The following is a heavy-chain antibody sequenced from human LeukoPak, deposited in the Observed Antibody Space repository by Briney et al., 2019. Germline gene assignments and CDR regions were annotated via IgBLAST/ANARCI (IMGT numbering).Heavy chain of an antibody. CDR3: ARSGYSYDYAFDI. J-gene: IGHJ3*02. V-gene: IGHV4-59*01. CDR2: IYYSGSI. D-gene: IGHD5-18*01. CDR1: GGSISSYY. Sequence: PSETLSLTCTVSGGSISSYYWSWIRQPPGKGLEWIGYIYYSGSINYNPSLKSRVTISVDTSKNQFSLKLSSVTAADTAVYYCARSGYSYDYAFDIWGKGTMVTVSS.